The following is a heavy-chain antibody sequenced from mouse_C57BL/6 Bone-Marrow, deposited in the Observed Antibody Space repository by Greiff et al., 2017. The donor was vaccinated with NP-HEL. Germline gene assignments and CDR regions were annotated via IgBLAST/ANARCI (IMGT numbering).Heavy chain of an antibody. J-gene: IGHJ1*03. V-gene: IGHV1-53*01. Sequence: VKLQQPGTELVKPGTSVKLSCKSSGYTFTSYWMHWVKQRPGQGLEWIGNINPSNGGTNYNEKFKSKATLTVDKSSSTAYMQLSSLTSDDSAVYYCAREGRWLRRGYWYVDVWDTGTTVTVSS. D-gene: IGHD2-2*01. CDR3: AREGRWLRRGYWYVDV. CDR2: INPSNGGT. CDR1: GYTFTSYW.